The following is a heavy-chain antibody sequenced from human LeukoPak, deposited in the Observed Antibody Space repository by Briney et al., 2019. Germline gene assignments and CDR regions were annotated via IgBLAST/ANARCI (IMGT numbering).Heavy chain of an antibody. Sequence: GGSLRLSCAASGFTFSSYSMNWVRQAPGKGLEWVSSISSSSSYIYYADSVKGRFTISRDNAKNSLYLQMSSLRAEDTAVYYCARDGIAVAGTGRYFDYWGQGTLVTVSS. J-gene: IGHJ4*02. CDR3: ARDGIAVAGTGRYFDY. CDR2: ISSSSSYI. D-gene: IGHD6-19*01. V-gene: IGHV3-21*01. CDR1: GFTFSSYS.